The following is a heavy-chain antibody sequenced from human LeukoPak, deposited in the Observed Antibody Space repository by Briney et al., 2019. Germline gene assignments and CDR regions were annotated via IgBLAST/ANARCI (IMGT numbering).Heavy chain of an antibody. D-gene: IGHD3-22*01. CDR2: IYYSGST. Sequence: SETLSLTCTVSGGSLSSYYWSWMRQPPGKGLEGIGYIYYSGSTNYNPSLKSRVTISVDTSKNQFSLKLSSVTAADTAVYYCARGFFDYYDSSGYPDAFDIWGQGTMVTVSS. V-gene: IGHV4-59*08. CDR1: GGSLSSYY. CDR3: ARGFFDYYDSSGYPDAFDI. J-gene: IGHJ3*02.